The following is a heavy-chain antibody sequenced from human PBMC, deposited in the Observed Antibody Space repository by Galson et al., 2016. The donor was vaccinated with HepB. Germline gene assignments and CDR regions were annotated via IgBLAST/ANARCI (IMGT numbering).Heavy chain of an antibody. J-gene: IGHJ4*02. Sequence: SLRLSCAASGFTFNNYDMHWFRQAPGKGLEWVSYITRSGGTTLYADSVKGRFTISRDNAKNSLYLQMNSLRDEDTAVYYCARDVGGSEDYWGQGTLVTVSA. D-gene: IGHD1-26*01. CDR2: ITRSGGTT. CDR1: GFTFNNYD. V-gene: IGHV3-48*02. CDR3: ARDVGGSEDY.